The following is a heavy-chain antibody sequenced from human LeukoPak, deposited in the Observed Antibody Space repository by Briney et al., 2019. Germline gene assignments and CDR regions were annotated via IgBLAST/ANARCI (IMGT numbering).Heavy chain of an antibody. CDR2: IYPSDSDT. V-gene: IGHV5-51*01. J-gene: IGHJ5*02. CDR3: ARHGFYGDYVAANWFDP. D-gene: IGHD4-17*01. CDR1: GYNFTTYW. Sequence: GESLKISCKGSGYNFTTYWIAWVRQMPGKGLEWMGIIYPSDSDTRYSPSFQGQVTISADKSISTTYLQWSSLKASDTAMYYYARHGFYGDYVAANWFDPWGQGTLVTVSS.